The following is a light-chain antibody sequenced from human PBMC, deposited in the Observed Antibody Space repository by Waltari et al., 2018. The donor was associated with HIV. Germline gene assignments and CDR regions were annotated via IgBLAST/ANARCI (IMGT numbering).Light chain of an antibody. CDR1: TGDVTSDHF. J-gene: IGLJ3*02. Sequence: QSVVTQEPSLTVSPGGTVTLTCASSTGDVTSDHFPYWFQQKPGQAPTTLIYATTKKHPGPSPKTLLNETSKKHSCTPARLSGSLLGGKAALILSGAQAEDEAVYYCLLSYVDPRPYWLFGGGTKLTVL. CDR3: LLSYVDPRPYWL. V-gene: IGLV7-46*01. CDR2: ETS.